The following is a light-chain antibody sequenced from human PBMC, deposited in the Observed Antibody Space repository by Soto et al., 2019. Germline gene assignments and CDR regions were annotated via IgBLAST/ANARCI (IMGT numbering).Light chain of an antibody. J-gene: IGLJ1*01. CDR2: EGS. Sequence: QSVLTQPASVSGSPGQLITISCTGTSSDVGSYNFVSWYQQHPGKAPKLMIYEGSKRPSGVSNRFSGSKSGNTASLTISGLQAEDEAYYYCCSYAGSSTFVFGTGTKVTVL. CDR1: SSDVGSYNF. V-gene: IGLV2-23*01. CDR3: CSYAGSSTFV.